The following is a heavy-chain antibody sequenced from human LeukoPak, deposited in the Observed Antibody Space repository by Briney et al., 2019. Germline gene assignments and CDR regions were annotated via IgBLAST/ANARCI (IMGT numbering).Heavy chain of an antibody. CDR1: GFTFSNYL. D-gene: IGHD2-15*01. J-gene: IGHJ6*03. Sequence: GGSLRLSCAASGFTFSNYLMTWVRQAPGKGLEWVADIKADGSEKYYVDSVKGRFTILRDNSKNTLYLQMNSLRAEDTAVYYCAKDSQDIVVVVAATSPHYYYMDVWGKGTTVTISS. V-gene: IGHV3-7*01. CDR3: AKDSQDIVVVVAATSPHYYYMDV. CDR2: IKADGSEK.